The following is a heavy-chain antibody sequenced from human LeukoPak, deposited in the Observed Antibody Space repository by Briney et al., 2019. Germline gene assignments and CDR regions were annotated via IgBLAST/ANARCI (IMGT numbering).Heavy chain of an antibody. V-gene: IGHV1-18*01. D-gene: IGHD3-9*01. CDR3: ARFRYNDAFDI. J-gene: IGHJ3*02. CDR2: ISAYNGNT. CDR1: GYTFTIYG. Sequence: ASVRVSSKASGYTFTIYGICWVRQAPGQGRGWMGWISAYNGNTNYAQKLQGRVTMTTDTSTSTAYMELRSLRSDDTAVYYCARFRYNDAFDIWGQGTMVTVSS.